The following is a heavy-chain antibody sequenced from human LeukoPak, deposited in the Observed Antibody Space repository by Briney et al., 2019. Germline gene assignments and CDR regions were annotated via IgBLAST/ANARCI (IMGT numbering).Heavy chain of an antibody. CDR2: IYSGGST. V-gene: IGHV3-66*01. J-gene: IGHJ4*02. Sequence: GGSLTLSCAASGVTFSSNYMSWVGQAPGKGMEWVAVIYSGGSTYYADSVNRRFTISRYNSKNTLYLQMNRLRAEDTAVYYCAREIGSYFPGYWGQGTLVTVSS. CDR3: AREIGSYFPGY. CDR1: GVTFSSNY. D-gene: IGHD1-26*01.